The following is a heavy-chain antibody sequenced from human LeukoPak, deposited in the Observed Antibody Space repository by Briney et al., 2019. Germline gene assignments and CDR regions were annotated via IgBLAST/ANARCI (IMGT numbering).Heavy chain of an antibody. CDR2: IMPISGIA. J-gene: IGHJ4*02. D-gene: IGHD3-22*01. Sequence: SVKVSCRTYGDTFSNYGLSWVRQAPGQVVKRNGRIMPISGIANYAQKFQNRVTINTDESTSTVYMELNSLRSEDTAVYYCARDLYYYDSGGPDYWGQGTLVRVSS. CDR1: GDTFSNYG. V-gene: IGHV1-69*05. CDR3: ARDLYYYDSGGPDY.